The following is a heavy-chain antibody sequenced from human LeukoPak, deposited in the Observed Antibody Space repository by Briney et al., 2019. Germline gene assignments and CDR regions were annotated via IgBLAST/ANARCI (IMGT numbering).Heavy chain of an antibody. CDR3: ARDQEGFDY. V-gene: IGHV1-46*01. CDR2: IYPRDGST. CDR1: GGTFSSYA. J-gene: IGHJ4*02. Sequence: ASVKVSCKASGGTFSSYAISWVRQAPGQGLEWMGMIYPRDGSTSFAQKFQGRVTVTRDTSTSTVHMELSGLRSEDTAVYYCARDQEGFDYWGQGTLVTVSS.